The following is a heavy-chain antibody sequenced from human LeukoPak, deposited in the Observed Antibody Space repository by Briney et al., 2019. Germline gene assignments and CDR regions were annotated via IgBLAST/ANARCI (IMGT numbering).Heavy chain of an antibody. V-gene: IGHV1-2*06. D-gene: IGHD3-22*01. Sequence: GASVKVSCKASEYTFTGYYMHWVRQAPGQGLEWMGRINPNSGGTNYAQKFQGRVTMTRDTSISTAYMELSRLRSDDTAVYYCARSPYYYDSNGYYYLFDYWGQGTLVTVSS. CDR3: ARSPYYYDSNGYYYLFDY. CDR2: INPNSGGT. CDR1: EYTFTGYY. J-gene: IGHJ4*02.